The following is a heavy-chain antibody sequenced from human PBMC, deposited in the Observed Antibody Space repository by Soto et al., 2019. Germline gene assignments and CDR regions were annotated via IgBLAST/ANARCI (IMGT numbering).Heavy chain of an antibody. CDR3: ARELSGYSHGPGDMY. D-gene: IGHD5-18*01. Sequence: QVQLQESGPGLVKPSQTLSLTCFVSGGSISSGDYYWTWIRQPPGKGLEWIGNIYYSGNTYYNPPRKSQVTIAVGTSKNQFSLKVSSLTAADTAVYFCARELSGYSHGPGDMYWGQGTLVTVSS. J-gene: IGHJ4*02. CDR1: GGSISSGDYY. CDR2: IYYSGNT. V-gene: IGHV4-30-4*01.